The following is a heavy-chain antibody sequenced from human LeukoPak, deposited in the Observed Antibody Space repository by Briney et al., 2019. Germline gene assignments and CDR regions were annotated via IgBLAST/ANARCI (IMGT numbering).Heavy chain of an antibody. V-gene: IGHV3-23*01. CDR2: ISGSGGST. Sequence: PGGSQRLSCAASGFTFSSYAMSWVRQAPAKGLEWVSAISGSGGSTYYADSVKGRFTISRDNSKNTLYLQMNSLRAEDTAVYYCAKCVLGYCSGGSRYYFDYWGQGTLVTVSS. D-gene: IGHD2-15*01. CDR1: GFTFSSYA. CDR3: AKCVLGYCSGGSRYYFDY. J-gene: IGHJ4*02.